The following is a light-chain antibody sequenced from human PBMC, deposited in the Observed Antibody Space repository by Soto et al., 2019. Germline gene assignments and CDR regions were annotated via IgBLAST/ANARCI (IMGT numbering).Light chain of an antibody. CDR2: GAS. J-gene: IGKJ5*01. CDR3: QQYNNWPPP. V-gene: IGKV3-15*01. Sequence: EIVLTQSPGTLSLSPGESATLSCGSSQSVASGYFAWYQQKPGQAPRLLIYGASTRATSFPARFSGSGSGTDFTLTISSLQSEDFAVYYCQQYNNWPPPFGQGTRLEIK. CDR1: QSVASGY.